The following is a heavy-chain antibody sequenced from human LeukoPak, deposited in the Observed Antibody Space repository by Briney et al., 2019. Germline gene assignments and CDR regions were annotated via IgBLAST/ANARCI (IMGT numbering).Heavy chain of an antibody. Sequence: GRSLRLSCAASGFTFSSYSMNWVRQAPGKGLEWVSSISSSSSYIYYADSVKGRFTISRDNAKNSLYLQMYSLRAEDTAVYYCASRYCSGGSCYSIDYWGQGTLVTVSS. V-gene: IGHV3-21*01. CDR2: ISSSSSYI. CDR1: GFTFSSYS. CDR3: ASRYCSGGSCYSIDY. D-gene: IGHD2-15*01. J-gene: IGHJ4*02.